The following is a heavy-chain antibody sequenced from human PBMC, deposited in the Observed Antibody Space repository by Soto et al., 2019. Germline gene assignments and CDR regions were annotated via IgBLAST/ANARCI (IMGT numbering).Heavy chain of an antibody. CDR1: GFTFSSYG. Sequence: QEQLVESGGGVVQPGRSLRLSCAASGFTFSSYGMHWVRQAPGKGLEWVAVIWYDGSNKYYADSVKGRFTISRDNSKNTLYLQMNSLRAEDTAVYYCARSSGSSRHIDYWGQGTLVTVSS. CDR2: IWYDGSNK. CDR3: ARSSGSSRHIDY. J-gene: IGHJ4*02. V-gene: IGHV3-33*01. D-gene: IGHD6-13*01.